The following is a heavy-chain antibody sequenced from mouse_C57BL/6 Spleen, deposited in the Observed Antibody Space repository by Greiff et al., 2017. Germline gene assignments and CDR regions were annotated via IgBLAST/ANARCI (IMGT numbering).Heavy chain of an antibody. Sequence: QVQLQQSGAELVRPGTSVKVSCKASGYAFTNYLIEWVKQRPGQGLEWIGVINPGSGGTNYNEKFKGKATLTADESSSTAYMQLSSLTSEDSAVYFCARWRYYGSSPRYYAMDYWGQGTSVTVSS. CDR3: ARWRYYGSSPRYYAMDY. CDR1: GYAFTNYL. CDR2: INPGSGGT. J-gene: IGHJ4*01. D-gene: IGHD1-1*01. V-gene: IGHV1-54*01.